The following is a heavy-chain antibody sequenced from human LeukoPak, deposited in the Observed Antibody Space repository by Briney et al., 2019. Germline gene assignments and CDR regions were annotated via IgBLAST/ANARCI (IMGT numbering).Heavy chain of an antibody. V-gene: IGHV4-39*01. Sequence: SKTLSLTCTVSGGSISSSSYYWGWIRQPPGKGLEWIGSIYYSGSTYYNPSLKSRVTISVDTSKNQFSLKLSSVTAADTAVYYCASNGYDSSGYYSDWGQGTLVTVSS. CDR2: IYYSGST. J-gene: IGHJ4*02. CDR1: GGSISSSSYY. D-gene: IGHD3-22*01. CDR3: ASNGYDSSGYYSD.